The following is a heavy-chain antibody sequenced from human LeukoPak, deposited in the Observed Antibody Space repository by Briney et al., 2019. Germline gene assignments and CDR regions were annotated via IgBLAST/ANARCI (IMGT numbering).Heavy chain of an antibody. CDR1: GFTFSSYW. Sequence: GGSLRLSCAASGFTFSSYWMSWVRQAPGKALEWVSSITSSGTYIFYADSVKGRFTISRDNAKNSLYLQMNSLGPEDTAVYYCARDPYSGNYGNYYYYYMDVWGKGTTVTISS. V-gene: IGHV3-21*01. D-gene: IGHD1-26*01. CDR3: ARDPYSGNYGNYYYYYMDV. J-gene: IGHJ6*03. CDR2: ITSSGTYI.